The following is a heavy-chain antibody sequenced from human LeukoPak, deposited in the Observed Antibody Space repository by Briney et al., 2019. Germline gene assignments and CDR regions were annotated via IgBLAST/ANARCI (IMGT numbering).Heavy chain of an antibody. CDR3: ATHKNSGYDSEFDY. Sequence: ASVKVSCKVSGYTLTELSMHWVRQAPGKGLEWMGGFDPEDGETIYAQEFQGRVTMTEDTSTDTAYMELSSLRSEDTAVYYCATHKNSGYDSEFDYWGQGTLVTVSS. D-gene: IGHD5-12*01. V-gene: IGHV1-24*01. CDR1: GYTLTELS. CDR2: FDPEDGET. J-gene: IGHJ4*02.